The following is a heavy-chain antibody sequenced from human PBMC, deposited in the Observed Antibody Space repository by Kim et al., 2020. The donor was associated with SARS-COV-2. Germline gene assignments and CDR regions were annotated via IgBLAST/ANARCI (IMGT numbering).Heavy chain of an antibody. Sequence: GGSLRLSCAASGLSVSINYMTWVRQAPGKGLEWVSVIYPDGRTFYGDSVKGRFSISRDYSKNMVFLQMKGLRVDDTAVYYCARMGSGSPEYGFYGMNVWG. V-gene: IGHV3-53*01. J-gene: IGHJ6*01. D-gene: IGHD3-10*01. CDR1: GLSVSINY. CDR3: ARMGSGSPEYGFYGMNV. CDR2: IYPDGRT.